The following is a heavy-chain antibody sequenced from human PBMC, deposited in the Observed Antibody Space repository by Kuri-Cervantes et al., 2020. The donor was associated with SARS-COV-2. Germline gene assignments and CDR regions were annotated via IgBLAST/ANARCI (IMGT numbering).Heavy chain of an antibody. V-gene: IGHV5-51*01. CDR1: GYSFTSYW. CDR2: IYPGDSDT. CDR3: ARQSRGATATVTTDYYYYGMDV. D-gene: IGHD4-17*01. J-gene: IGHJ6*02. Sequence: KVSCKGSGYSFTSYWIGWVRQMPGKGLEWMGIIYPGDSDTRYSPSFQGQVTISADKSISTAYLQWSSLKASDTAMYHCARQSRGATATVTTDYYYYGMDVWGQGTTVTVSS.